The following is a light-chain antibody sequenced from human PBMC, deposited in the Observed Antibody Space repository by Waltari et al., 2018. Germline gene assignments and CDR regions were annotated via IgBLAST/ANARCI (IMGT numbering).Light chain of an antibody. CDR2: STN. Sequence: QPVVTQEPSFSVSPGGTVPLTCGLSSGSVSTGYYPSWYQQTPGQAPRTLIFSTNTRSSGVPDRFSGSILGNKAALTITGAQADDESDYYCVLYMGRGISIFGGGTKVTVL. V-gene: IGLV8-61*01. J-gene: IGLJ2*01. CDR3: VLYMGRGISI. CDR1: SGSVSTGYY.